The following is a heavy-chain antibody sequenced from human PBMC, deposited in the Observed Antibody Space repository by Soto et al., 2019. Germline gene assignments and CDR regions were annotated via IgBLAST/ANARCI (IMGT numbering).Heavy chain of an antibody. CDR1: GGTFSSYT. D-gene: IGHD6-13*01. CDR3: ASSPRSSSWSSAFDY. Sequence: SVKVSCKASGGTFSSYTISWVRQAPGQGLEWMGRIIPYNGITNYAQKLQGRVTMTTDKSTSTAYMELRSLRSDDTAVYYCASSPRSSSWSSAFDYWGQETLVTVAS. J-gene: IGHJ4*02. V-gene: IGHV1-69*02. CDR2: IIPYNGIT.